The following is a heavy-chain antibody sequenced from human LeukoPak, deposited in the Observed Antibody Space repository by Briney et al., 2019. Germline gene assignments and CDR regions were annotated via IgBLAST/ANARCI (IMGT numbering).Heavy chain of an antibody. V-gene: IGHV3-7*01. CDR2: IKHDGGEE. CDR3: ARVSRDYSSSSRGWFGP. J-gene: IGHJ5*02. D-gene: IGHD6-6*01. Sequence: PGGSLRLSCAASGFTFSSSWMSWFRQAPGKGLEWVANIKHDGGEEYYMDSVKGRFTISRDNAKNSLYLQMSSLRAEDTAVYYCARVSRDYSSSSRGWFGPWGQGTLVTVSS. CDR1: GFTFSSSW.